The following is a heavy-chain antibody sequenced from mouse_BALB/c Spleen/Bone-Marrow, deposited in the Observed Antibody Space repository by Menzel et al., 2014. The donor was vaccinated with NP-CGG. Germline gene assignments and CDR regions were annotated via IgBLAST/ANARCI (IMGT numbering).Heavy chain of an antibody. J-gene: IGHJ3*01. CDR2: INPDSKTI. CDR1: GFDFSRYW. CDR3: ARLGYYGGFAY. D-gene: IGHD2-3*01. V-gene: IGHV4-1*02. Sequence: EVQLVESGGGLVQPGGSLKLSCAASGFDFSRYWMSWVRQAPGKGLEWIGEINPDSKTINYSPSLKDKFIISRDNAKNTQYLQMNKVMSEDTALYYCARLGYYGGFAYWGQGTLVTVSA.